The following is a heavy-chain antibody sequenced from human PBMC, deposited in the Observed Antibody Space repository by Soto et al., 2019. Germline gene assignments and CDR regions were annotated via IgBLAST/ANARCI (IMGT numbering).Heavy chain of an antibody. V-gene: IGHV4-34*01. D-gene: IGHD2-15*01. CDR1: GGSFSGYY. J-gene: IGHJ5*02. Sequence: SETLSLTCAVYGGSFSGYYWSWIRQPPGKGLEWIGEINHSGSTNYNPSLKSRVTISVDTSKNQFSLKLSSVTAADTAVYYCARGNPGYCSGGSCPTWFDPWGQGTLVTVSS. CDR2: INHSGST. CDR3: ARGNPGYCSGGSCPTWFDP.